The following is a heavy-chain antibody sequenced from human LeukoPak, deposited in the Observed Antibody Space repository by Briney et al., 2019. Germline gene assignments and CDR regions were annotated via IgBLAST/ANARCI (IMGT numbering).Heavy chain of an antibody. CDR1: GFTVSSNY. CDR2: IYSGGST. Sequence: GGSLRLSCAASGFTVSSNYMSWVRQAPGKGLEWVSVIYSGGSTYYADSVKGRFTISRDNSKNTLHLQMNTLRAEDTAVYYCASRIATAGSVDYWGQGTLVTVSS. D-gene: IGHD6-13*01. J-gene: IGHJ4*02. V-gene: IGHV3-53*01. CDR3: ASRIATAGSVDY.